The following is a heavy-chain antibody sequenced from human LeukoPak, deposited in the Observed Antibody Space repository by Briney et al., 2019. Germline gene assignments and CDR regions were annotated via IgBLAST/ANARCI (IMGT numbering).Heavy chain of an antibody. CDR1: GGSISSYY. D-gene: IGHD3-10*01. CDR3: ARGTTYYYGSGSYYMRYYFDY. CDR2: IYYSGST. V-gene: IGHV4-59*01. J-gene: IGHJ4*02. Sequence: SETLSLTCTVSGGSISSYYWSWIRQPPGKGLEWIGNIYYSGSTNYNPSLKSRVTISVDTSKNQFSLKLSSVTAADTAVYYCARGTTYYYGSGSYYMRYYFDYWGQGTLVTVSS.